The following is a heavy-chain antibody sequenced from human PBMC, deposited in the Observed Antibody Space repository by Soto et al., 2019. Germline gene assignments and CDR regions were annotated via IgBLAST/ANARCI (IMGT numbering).Heavy chain of an antibody. Sequence: PSETLSLTCTVSGGSISIYYWSWIRQPPGKGLEWIGDIYYSGSTNYNPSLKSRVTISGDTSKNQFSLKLSSVTAADTAVYYCARGVSGKRGGYYNYYMDVWGKGTTVTVSS. CDR1: GGSISIYY. CDR2: IYYSGST. V-gene: IGHV4-59*01. CDR3: ARGVSGKRGGYYNYYMDV. D-gene: IGHD3-10*01. J-gene: IGHJ6*03.